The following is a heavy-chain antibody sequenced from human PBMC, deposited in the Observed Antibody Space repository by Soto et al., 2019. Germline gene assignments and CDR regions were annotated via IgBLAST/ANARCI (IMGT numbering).Heavy chain of an antibody. CDR3: ARERPDGARLDP. D-gene: IGHD6-6*01. J-gene: IGHJ5*02. Sequence: QVQLQESGPGLVKPSQTLSLTCTVSGGSISSGDYYWSWIRQPPGTGLEWIGYIYYSGSTFYNPSLKSRVTISVDTSKNQFALKLRSVPAADTAVYYCARERPDGARLDPWGQGTLVTVSS. V-gene: IGHV4-30-4*01. CDR1: GGSISSGDYY. CDR2: IYYSGST.